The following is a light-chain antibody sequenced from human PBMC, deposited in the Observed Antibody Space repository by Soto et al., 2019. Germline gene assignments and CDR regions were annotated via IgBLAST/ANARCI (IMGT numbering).Light chain of an antibody. J-gene: IGKJ1*01. CDR2: GAS. CDR3: QQYDDWPPWT. Sequence: EIVMTQSPATLSVSPGERVTLSCRASGSIGSNLAWYQQIPGQAPRLLMYGASTRATGIPARFSGSESGTEFTLTISSLQSEDFGVYYCQQYDDWPPWTFGQGTKVEIK. V-gene: IGKV3-15*01. CDR1: GSIGSN.